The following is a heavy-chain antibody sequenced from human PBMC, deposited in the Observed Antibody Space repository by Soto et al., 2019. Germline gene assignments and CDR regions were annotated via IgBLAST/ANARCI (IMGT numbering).Heavy chain of an antibody. J-gene: IGHJ2*01. Sequence: ASVKPSCKACGDTFTSYGMHCVRPAPGQRLEWMGWINAGNGNTKYSQKFQGRVTITRDTSASTAYMELSSLRSEDTAVYYCARARPSLDWYFDLWGRGTLVTVSS. CDR1: GDTFTSYG. CDR3: ARARPSLDWYFDL. CDR2: INAGNGNT. V-gene: IGHV1-3*01.